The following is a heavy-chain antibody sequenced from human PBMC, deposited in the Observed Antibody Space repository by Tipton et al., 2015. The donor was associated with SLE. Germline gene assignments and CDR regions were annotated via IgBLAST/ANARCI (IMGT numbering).Heavy chain of an antibody. Sequence: SLRLSCAASGFTFSNYAMHWVRQAPGKGLEWVAFLSYDGINKYYADSVKGRFTISRDNAKNSLYLQMNSLRAEDTAVYYCAREGRYYDSSGYSTYWGQGTLVTVSS. D-gene: IGHD3-22*01. CDR1: GFTFSNYA. CDR3: AREGRYYDSSGYSTY. V-gene: IGHV3-30-3*01. J-gene: IGHJ4*02. CDR2: LSYDGINK.